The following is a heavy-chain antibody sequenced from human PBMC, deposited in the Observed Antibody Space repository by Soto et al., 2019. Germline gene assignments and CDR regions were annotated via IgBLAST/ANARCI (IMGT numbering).Heavy chain of an antibody. CDR3: ARDPVYCSGGSCYREGAFDI. CDR2: ISAYNGNT. V-gene: IGHV1-18*01. J-gene: IGHJ3*02. Sequence: QVQLVQSGAEVKKPGASVKVSCKASGYTFTSYGISWVRQAPGQGLEWMGWISAYNGNTNYVQKLQGRVTMTTDTSTSTAYMELRSLRSDDTAVYYCARDPVYCSGGSCYREGAFDIWGQGTMVTVSS. D-gene: IGHD2-15*01. CDR1: GYTFTSYG.